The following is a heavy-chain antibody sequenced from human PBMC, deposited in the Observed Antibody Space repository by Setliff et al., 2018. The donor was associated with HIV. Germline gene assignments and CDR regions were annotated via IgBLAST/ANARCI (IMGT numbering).Heavy chain of an antibody. J-gene: IGHJ4*02. CDR1: GGSFSGYY. V-gene: IGHV4-34*01. Sequence: SETLSLTCAVYGGSFSGYYWNWIRQPPGKGLEWIGYISSSGNTYYNPSLKSRVTTSVDTPKNQFSLKLNSVTAADTAVYYCAKTIGRYFDIFDNWGQGTLVTVS. CDR2: ISSSGNT. CDR3: AKTIGRYFDIFDN. D-gene: IGHD3-9*01.